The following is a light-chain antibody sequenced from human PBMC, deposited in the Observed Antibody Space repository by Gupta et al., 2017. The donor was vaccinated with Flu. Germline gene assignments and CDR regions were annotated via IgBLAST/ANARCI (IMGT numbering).Light chain of an antibody. CDR2: EDD. J-gene: IGLJ2*01. V-gene: IGLV6-57*01. CDR3: QSYDSSSVI. CDR1: SGSIASNY. Sequence: NFMLTQPRSVSESPGRTVTISCTRSSGSIASNYVQWYQQRPGRSPITVIYEDDQSPSGVPDRFSASIDSSSNSAALTISGLKAEDEADYYSQSYDSSSVIFGVVSKLTGL.